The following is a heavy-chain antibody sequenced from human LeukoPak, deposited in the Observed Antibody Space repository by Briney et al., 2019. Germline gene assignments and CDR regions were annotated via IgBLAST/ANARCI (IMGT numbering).Heavy chain of an antibody. V-gene: IGHV3-23*01. CDR1: GFSFSNYG. Sequence: GGSLRLSCAASGFSFSNYGMNWVRQAPGKGLEWVSAISGSGGSTYYADSVKGRFTISRDNSKNTLYLQMNSLRAEDTAVYYCALAVGYCSSTSCDDYWGQGTLVTVSS. D-gene: IGHD2-2*01. J-gene: IGHJ4*02. CDR2: ISGSGGST. CDR3: ALAVGYCSSTSCDDY.